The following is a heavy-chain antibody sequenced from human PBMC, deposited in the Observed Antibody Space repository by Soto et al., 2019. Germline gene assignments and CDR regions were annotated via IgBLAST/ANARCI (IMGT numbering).Heavy chain of an antibody. Sequence: GGSLRLSCAASGSTFSSYAMHWVRQAPGKGLEWVAVISYDGSNKYYADSVKGRFTISRDNSKNTLYLQMNSLRAEDTAVYYCARELIAAATTAFDIWGQGPM. CDR2: ISYDGSNK. V-gene: IGHV3-30-3*01. CDR1: GSTFSSYA. D-gene: IGHD6-13*01. CDR3: ARELIAAATTAFDI. J-gene: IGHJ3*02.